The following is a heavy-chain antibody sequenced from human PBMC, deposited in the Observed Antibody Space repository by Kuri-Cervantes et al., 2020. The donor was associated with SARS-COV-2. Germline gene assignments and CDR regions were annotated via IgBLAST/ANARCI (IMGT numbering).Heavy chain of an antibody. CDR3: AKSGKNGDAFDI. J-gene: IGHJ3*02. CDR2: ISSSSSYI. V-gene: IGHV3-21*01. Sequence: GGSLRLSCAASGFTFSSYAMSWVRQAPGKGLEWVSSISSSSSYIYYADSVKGRFTISSDNAKTSLYLQMNSLRAEDTAVYYCAKSGKNGDAFDIWGQGTMVTVSS. CDR1: GFTFSSYA.